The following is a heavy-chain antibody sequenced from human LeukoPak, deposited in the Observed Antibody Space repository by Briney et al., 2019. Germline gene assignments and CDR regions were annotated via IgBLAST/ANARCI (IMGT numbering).Heavy chain of an antibody. D-gene: IGHD3-22*01. CDR3: AGASLYRFYDSSGYYDY. J-gene: IGHJ4*02. V-gene: IGHV3-72*01. CDR2: TRNKANSYTT. Sequence: GGSLRLSCAASGFTFSDHYMDWVRQAPGKGLEWVGRTRNKANSYTTEYAASVKGGFTISRDDSKNSLYLQMNSLKTEDTAVYYCAGASLYRFYDSSGYYDYWGQGTLVTVSS. CDR1: GFTFSDHY.